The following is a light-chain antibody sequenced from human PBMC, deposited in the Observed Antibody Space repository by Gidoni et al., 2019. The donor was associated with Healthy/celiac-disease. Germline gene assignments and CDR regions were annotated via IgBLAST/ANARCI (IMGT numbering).Light chain of an antibody. V-gene: IGLV1-40*01. CDR2: GNS. CDR1: SSNIGAGYD. Sequence: QSVLTQPPSVSGAPGQRVTISCTGSSSNIGAGYDVHWYQELPGTAPKLLISGNSNRPSGVPDRFSVSKSGTSASLAITGLQAEDEADYYCQSYDSSLSGSNGFGTGTKVTVL. J-gene: IGLJ1*01. CDR3: QSYDSSLSGSNG.